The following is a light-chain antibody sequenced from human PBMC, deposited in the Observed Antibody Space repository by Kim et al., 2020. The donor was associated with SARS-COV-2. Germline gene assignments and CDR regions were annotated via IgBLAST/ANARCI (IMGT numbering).Light chain of an antibody. V-gene: IGLV3-1*01. CDR2: QDT. CDR1: RLGDKY. Sequence: ELTQPPSVSVSPGQTATITCSGDRLGDKYACWYQQRPGQSPLLVIFQDTKRPSGVPERFSGSNSGNTATLTISGAQAMDEADYYCQSWDGTTVVFGGGTQLTVL. CDR3: QSWDGTTVV. J-gene: IGLJ3*02.